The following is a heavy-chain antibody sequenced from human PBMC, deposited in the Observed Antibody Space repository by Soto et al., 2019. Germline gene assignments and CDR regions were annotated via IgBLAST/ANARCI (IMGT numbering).Heavy chain of an antibody. Sequence: GSLRLSCAASGFSLSSYEMNWVRQAPGKGLEWVSDITSTGSTRYYADSVKGRFTISRDNAKNSLYLQMKSLRAEDTAVYYCARGYCTSSACHWNFDYWGQGTLVTVSS. V-gene: IGHV3-48*03. D-gene: IGHD2-8*02. CDR1: GFSLSSYE. CDR2: ITSTGSTR. J-gene: IGHJ4*02. CDR3: ARGYCTSSACHWNFDY.